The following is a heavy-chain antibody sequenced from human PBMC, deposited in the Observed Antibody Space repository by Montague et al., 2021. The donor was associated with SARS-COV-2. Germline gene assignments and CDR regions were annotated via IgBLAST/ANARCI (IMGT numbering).Heavy chain of an antibody. CDR2: IFHSGIT. J-gene: IGHJ5*02. D-gene: IGHD1-20*01. CDR3: ARTEYILNDWFDP. Sequence: SETLSLTCSVSGGSISSYYWSWTRQSPGKGLELIGYIFHSGITDYNPSLKSRVTISVDMSKNQFSLQLNSVTAADSAVYYCARTEYILNDWFDPWGQGTLVTVSS. CDR1: GGSISSYY. V-gene: IGHV4-59*13.